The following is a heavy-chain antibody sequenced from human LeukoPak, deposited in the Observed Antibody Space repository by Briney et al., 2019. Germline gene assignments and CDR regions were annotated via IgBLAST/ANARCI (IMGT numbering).Heavy chain of an antibody. J-gene: IGHJ4*02. D-gene: IGHD4/OR15-4a*01. CDR3: ARDLSDYGATLFDY. CDR2: ISSSSSTI. CDR1: GFTFSSYS. V-gene: IGHV3-48*01. Sequence: GGSLRLSCAASGFTFSSYSMNWVRQAPGKGLDWVSYISSSSSTIYYADSVKGRFTISRDNAKNSLNLQMNSLRAEDTAVYYCARDLSDYGATLFDYWGQGTLVTVSS.